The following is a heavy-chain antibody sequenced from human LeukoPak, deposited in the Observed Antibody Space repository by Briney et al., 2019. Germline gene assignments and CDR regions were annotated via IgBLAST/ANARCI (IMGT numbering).Heavy chain of an antibody. V-gene: IGHV3-9*01. D-gene: IGHD3-9*01. CDR3: VKDMGFDLLKDAFHV. CDR2: ISWDSGNK. J-gene: IGHJ3*01. Sequence: GGSLRLSCVVSGFILDDYDMHWVRQAPGKGLEWVSSISWDSGNKAYTDSVKGRLTISRDNDKNSLYLQMNSLRPEDTALYYCVKDMGFDLLKDAFHVWGQGTLVTVSS. CDR1: GFILDDYD.